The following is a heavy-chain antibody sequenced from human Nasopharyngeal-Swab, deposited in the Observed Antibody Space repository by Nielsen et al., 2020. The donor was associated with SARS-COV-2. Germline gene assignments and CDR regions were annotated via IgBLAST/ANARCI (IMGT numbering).Heavy chain of an antibody. CDR2: ISAYNGRT. CDR3: AREEYSSSLDT. D-gene: IGHD6-6*01. Sequence: WVRQAPGQGLEWMGWISAYNGRTYYAQKFQGRVTMTTDTSTSTAYMDLRSLRSDDTAVYYCAREEYSSSLDTWGQGTLVTVSS. V-gene: IGHV1-18*01. J-gene: IGHJ5*02.